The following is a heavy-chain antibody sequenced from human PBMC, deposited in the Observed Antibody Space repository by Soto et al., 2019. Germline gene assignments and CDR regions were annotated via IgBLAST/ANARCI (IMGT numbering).Heavy chain of an antibody. J-gene: IGHJ6*02. CDR3: ARIAVPAALVGMDV. Sequence: PXESLTISFTGSGYSFTSYWIGSVRQMPGKGLEWMGIIYPGDSDTRYSPSFQGQVTISADKSISTAYLQWSSLKASDTDMYYCARIAVPAALVGMDVWGQGTTVTVYS. CDR2: IYPGDSDT. CDR1: GYSFTSYW. D-gene: IGHD2-2*01. V-gene: IGHV5-51*01.